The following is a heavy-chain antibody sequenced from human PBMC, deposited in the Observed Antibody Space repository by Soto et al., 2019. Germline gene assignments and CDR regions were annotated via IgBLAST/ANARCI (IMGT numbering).Heavy chain of an antibody. CDR1: GGSISSGDYY. D-gene: IGHD3-22*01. V-gene: IGHV4-30-4*01. Sequence: PAETLSLTCTVSGGSISSGDYYWSWIRQPPGKGLEWIGYIYYSGSTYYNPSLKSRVTISVDTSKNQFSLKLSSVTAADTAVYYCARVSPNYYDSSGLYFDYWGQGTLVTSPQ. CDR2: IYYSGST. CDR3: ARVSPNYYDSSGLYFDY. J-gene: IGHJ4*02.